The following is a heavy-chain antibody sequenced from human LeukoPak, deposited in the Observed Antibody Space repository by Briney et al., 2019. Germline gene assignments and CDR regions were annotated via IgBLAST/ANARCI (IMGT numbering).Heavy chain of an antibody. CDR1: GGSISSSSYY. CDR2: IYYSGST. D-gene: IGHD4-11*01. J-gene: IGHJ4*02. V-gene: IGHV4-39*01. CDR3: ASGVTSSAH. Sequence: SETLSLTCTVSGGSISSSSYYWGWIRQPPGKGLEWIGSIYYSGSTYYNPSLKSRVTISVDTSKNQFSLKLSSVTAADTAVYYCASGVTSSAHWGQGTLVTVSS.